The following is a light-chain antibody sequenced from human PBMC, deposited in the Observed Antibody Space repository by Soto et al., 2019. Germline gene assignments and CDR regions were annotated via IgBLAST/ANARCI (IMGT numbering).Light chain of an antibody. Sequence: EIVLTQSPGTLSLSPWERATLSCRASQSVSSNLAWFHQKPGQTPRLVLYGASKRATGIPARFSGSGSGRHFTLTISSLQSEDFGVYYCQHYNNWPPYSFGQGTKVDIK. J-gene: IGKJ2*03. CDR3: QHYNNWPPYS. V-gene: IGKV3-15*01. CDR2: GAS. CDR1: QSVSSN.